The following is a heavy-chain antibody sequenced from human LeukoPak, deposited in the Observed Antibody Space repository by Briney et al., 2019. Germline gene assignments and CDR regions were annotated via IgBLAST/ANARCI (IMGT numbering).Heavy chain of an antibody. CDR1: GFTFSSYG. CDR3: ARAPVTAGYYFDY. J-gene: IGHJ4*02. D-gene: IGHD3-10*01. Sequence: GGSLRLSCTASGFTFSSYGMHWVRQAPGKGLEWMAVIYFDGSKKYYAESVKGRFSISRDNSKNTLYLEMNSLRAEDTAVYYCARAPVTAGYYFDYWGQGTLVTVSS. CDR2: IYFDGSKK. V-gene: IGHV3-30*03.